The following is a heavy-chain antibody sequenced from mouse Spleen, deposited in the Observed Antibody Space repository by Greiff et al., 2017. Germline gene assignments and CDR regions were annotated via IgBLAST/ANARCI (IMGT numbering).Heavy chain of an antibody. CDR2: ISSGGSYT. CDR3: ARQGGSGYYFDY. V-gene: IGHV5-9-3*01. J-gene: IGHJ2*01. CDR1: GFTFSSYA. Sequence: EVNVVESGGGLVKPGGSLKLSCAASGFTFSSYAMSWVRQTPEKRLEWVATISSGGSYTYYPDSVKGRFTISRDNAKNTLYLQMSSLRSEDTAMYYCARQGGSGYYFDYWGQGTTLTVSS.